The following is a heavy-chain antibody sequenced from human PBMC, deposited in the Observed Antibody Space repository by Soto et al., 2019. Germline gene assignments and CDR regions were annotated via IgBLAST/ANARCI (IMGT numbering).Heavy chain of an antibody. CDR1: GFTVSSNY. D-gene: IGHD3-9*01. Sequence: GGSLRLSCAASGFTVSSNYMSWVRQAPGKGLEWVSSISSSSSTIYYADSVKGRFTISRDNAKNSLYLQMNSLRAEDTAVYYCASLGGSYYDILTGPLDAFDIWGQGTMVTVSS. V-gene: IGHV3-48*01. J-gene: IGHJ3*02. CDR3: ASLGGSYYDILTGPLDAFDI. CDR2: ISSSSSTI.